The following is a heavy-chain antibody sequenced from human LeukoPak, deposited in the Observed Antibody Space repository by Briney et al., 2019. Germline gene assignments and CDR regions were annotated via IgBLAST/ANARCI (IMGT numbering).Heavy chain of an antibody. CDR2: IYTSGST. CDR3: ARVERWQQLVRWGGYYYYMDV. Sequence: SETLSLTCTVSGGSISSGSYYWSWIRQPAGKGLEWIGHIYTSGSTNYNPSLKSRVTISLDTSKNQFSLKLSSVTAADTAVYYCARVERWQQLVRWGGYYYYMDVWGKGTTVTVSS. CDR1: GGSISSGSYY. D-gene: IGHD6-13*01. V-gene: IGHV4-61*09. J-gene: IGHJ6*03.